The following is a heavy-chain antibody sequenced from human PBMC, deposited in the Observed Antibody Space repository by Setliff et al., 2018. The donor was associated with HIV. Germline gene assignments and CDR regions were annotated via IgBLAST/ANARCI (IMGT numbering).Heavy chain of an antibody. J-gene: IGHJ5*02. Sequence: SETLSLTCTVSGGSISSSSYYWGWIRQPPGKGPEWIGSLYYRGTTYYNPSLESRVAMSVDTSTNQFSLKLISVTAADTSVYYCARQEIFGLVRGVISWGQGTLVTVSS. CDR2: LYYRGTT. V-gene: IGHV4-39*01. CDR1: GGSISSSSYY. CDR3: ARQEIFGLVRGVIS. D-gene: IGHD3-10*01.